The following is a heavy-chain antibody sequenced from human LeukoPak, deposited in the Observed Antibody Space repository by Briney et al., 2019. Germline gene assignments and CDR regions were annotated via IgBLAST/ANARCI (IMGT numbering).Heavy chain of an antibody. J-gene: IGHJ4*02. CDR3: VKDGRGWLVDY. D-gene: IGHD6-19*01. CDR2: ISSNGNNT. CDR1: GFTFSTYA. Sequence: GGSLRLSCSASGFTFSTYAMHWVRQAPGKGLEYVSAISSNGNNTYYADSVKGRFTISRDNSKSTLYLQMTSLRTEDTAVYYCVKDGRGWLVDYWGQGTLVTVSS. V-gene: IGHV3-64D*06.